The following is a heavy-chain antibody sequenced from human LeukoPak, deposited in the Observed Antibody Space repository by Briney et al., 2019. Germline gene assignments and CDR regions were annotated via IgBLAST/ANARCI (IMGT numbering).Heavy chain of an antibody. D-gene: IGHD4-17*01. V-gene: IGHV3-30*02. J-gene: IGHJ2*01. CDR1: GFTFSNYG. CDR3: AGETVTTDWYFDL. Sequence: GGSLRPSCAASGFTFSNYGMHWVRQAPGKGLEWVAFIRYDGSNKYYADSVKGRFTISRDKSKNTLYLQMNSLRAEDTAVYYCAGETVTTDWYFDLWGRGTLVTVSS. CDR2: IRYDGSNK.